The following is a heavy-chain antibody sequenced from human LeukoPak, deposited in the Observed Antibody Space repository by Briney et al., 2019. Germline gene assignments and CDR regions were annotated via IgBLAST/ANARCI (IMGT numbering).Heavy chain of an antibody. CDR1: GGTFSSYA. CDR3: AREDGSGSFQPQFDY. Sequence: SVTVSCKSSGGTFSSYAISWVRQAPGQGLEWMGGIISIFGTPKYAQKFQGRVTITADESTSTAYMELSGLRSEDTAVYYCAREDGSGSFQPQFDYWGQGTLVTVSS. CDR2: IISIFGTP. V-gene: IGHV1-69*13. D-gene: IGHD3-10*01. J-gene: IGHJ4*02.